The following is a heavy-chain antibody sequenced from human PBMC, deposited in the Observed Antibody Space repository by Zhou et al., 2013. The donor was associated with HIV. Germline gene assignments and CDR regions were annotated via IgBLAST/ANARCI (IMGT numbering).Heavy chain of an antibody. D-gene: IGHD3-22*01. CDR1: GGTFTIYA. Sequence: QVQLVQSGAEVKKPGSSVKVSCKASGGTFTIYAVSWVRQAPGRGLEWMGGIIPILGTANYAQKFQGRVTITTDESTNTAYMXLTSLRSEDTAVYFCARDRNTYYFDSSVYYYXMDVWGRKGPGPPSP. CDR3: ARDRNTYYFDSSVYYYXMDV. J-gene: IGHJ6*03. CDR2: IIPILGTA. V-gene: IGHV1-69*05.